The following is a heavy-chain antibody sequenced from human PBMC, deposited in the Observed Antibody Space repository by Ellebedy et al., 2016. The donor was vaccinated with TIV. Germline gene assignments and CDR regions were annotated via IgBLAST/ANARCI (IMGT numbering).Heavy chain of an antibody. V-gene: IGHV4-34*01. CDR2: INHSGST. CDR1: GGSFSGYY. D-gene: IGHD1-7*01. J-gene: IGHJ5*02. CDR3: ARDRRELELRGLDP. Sequence: MPSETLSLTCAVYGGSFSGYYWNWIRQPPGKGLEWVGEINHSGSTNYNPSLKSRLTISLDTSKNQFSLKLTSVTAADTAIYFCARDRRELELRGLDPWGQGTLVSVSS.